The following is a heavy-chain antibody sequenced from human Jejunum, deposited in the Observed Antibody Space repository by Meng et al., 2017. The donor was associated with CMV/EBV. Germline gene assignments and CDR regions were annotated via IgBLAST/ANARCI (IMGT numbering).Heavy chain of an antibody. J-gene: IGHJ4*02. CDR2: IWGSGTKT. D-gene: IGHD5-12*01. CDR1: VLPCITYS. Sequence: LVLPCITYSMNWVRQAPGKGLEWVSVIWGSGTKTYYADSVKGRFTISRDNSKNTVYLQMNSLRAEDTAVYYCAKDQTPNNGFDFDYWGQGTLVTVSS. V-gene: IGHV3-23*01. CDR3: AKDQTPNNGFDFDY.